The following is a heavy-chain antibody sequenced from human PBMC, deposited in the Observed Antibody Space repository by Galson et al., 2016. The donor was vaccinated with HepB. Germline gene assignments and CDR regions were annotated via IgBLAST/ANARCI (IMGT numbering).Heavy chain of an antibody. J-gene: IGHJ6*02. Sequence: SETLSLTCTVSGASISSHYWSWIRQPLGKGLEWIGFIYYRGDTNYNPSLESRVTMSVDTSKNQFSLKLSSVTAADTAVYFCARDPAYYDSLTGPQYYYYGMDFWGQGTTVTVSS. CDR1: GASISSHY. V-gene: IGHV4-59*11. D-gene: IGHD3-9*01. CDR2: IYYRGDT. CDR3: ARDPAYYDSLTGPQYYYYGMDF.